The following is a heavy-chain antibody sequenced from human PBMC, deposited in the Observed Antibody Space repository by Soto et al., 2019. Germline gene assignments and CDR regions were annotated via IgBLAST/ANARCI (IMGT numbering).Heavy chain of an antibody. CDR3: ARRSARDILTGYWKYYYYMDV. V-gene: IGHV4-34*01. D-gene: IGHD3-9*01. CDR1: GGSFSGYY. J-gene: IGHJ6*03. Sequence: QVQLQQWGAGLLKPSETLSLTCAVYGGSFSGYYWSWIRQPPGKGLGWIGEINHSGSTNYNPSLKSRVSISVDTSKNQFSLKLSSVTAADTAVYYCARRSARDILTGYWKYYYYMDVWGKGTTVTVSS. CDR2: INHSGST.